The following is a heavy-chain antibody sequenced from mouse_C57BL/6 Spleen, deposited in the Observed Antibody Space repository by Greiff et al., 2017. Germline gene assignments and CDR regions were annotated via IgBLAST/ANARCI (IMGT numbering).Heavy chain of an antibody. D-gene: IGHD2-4*01. V-gene: IGHV5-17*01. CDR2: ISSGSSTI. CDR3: ARPDYDSLYAMDY. CDR1: GFTFSDYG. Sequence: VKLVESGGGLVKPGGSLKLSCAASGFTFSDYGMHWVRQAPEKGLEWVAYISSGSSTIYYADTVKGRFTISRDNAKNTLFLQMTSLRSEDTAMYYCARPDYDSLYAMDYWGQGTSVTVSS. J-gene: IGHJ4*01.